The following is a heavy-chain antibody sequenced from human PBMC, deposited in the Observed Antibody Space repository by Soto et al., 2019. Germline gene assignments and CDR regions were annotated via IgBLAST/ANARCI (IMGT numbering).Heavy chain of an antibody. D-gene: IGHD3-3*01. CDR2: INHSGST. CDR3: ARGPRYDFWSGYYSKGGKTDYFDY. V-gene: IGHV4-34*01. J-gene: IGHJ4*02. CDR1: GGSFSGYY. Sequence: SETLSLTCAVYGGSFSGYYWSWIRQPPGKGLEWIGEINHSGSTNYNPSLKSRVTISVDTSKNQFSLKLSSVTAADTAVYYCARGPRYDFWSGYYSKGGKTDYFDYWGQGTLVTVSS.